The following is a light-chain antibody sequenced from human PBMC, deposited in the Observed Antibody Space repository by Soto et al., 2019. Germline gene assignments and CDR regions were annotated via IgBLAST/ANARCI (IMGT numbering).Light chain of an antibody. J-gene: IGKJ1*01. CDR1: QSISSSY. CDR2: GAS. V-gene: IGKV3-20*01. CDR3: QQYGSWT. Sequence: EIVLTQSPGTLSLSPGERATLSCRASQSISSSYLAWYQQKPGQAPRLLIYGASSRATGIPDRFSGSGSGTDFTLTISRLEPEDSAKYYCQQYGSWTFGQGTKVEIK.